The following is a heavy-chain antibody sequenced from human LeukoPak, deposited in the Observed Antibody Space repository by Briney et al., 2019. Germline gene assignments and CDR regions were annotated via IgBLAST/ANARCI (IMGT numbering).Heavy chain of an antibody. J-gene: IGHJ5*02. CDR1: GYSFTSYW. Sequence: GESLKISCKGSGYSFTSYWIGWVRQMPGKGLEWMGIIYPGDSDTRYSPSFQGQVTISADKSISTAYLQWSSLKASDTAMYSCARWGRITMVRGVMNWFDPWGQGTLVTVSS. D-gene: IGHD3-10*01. V-gene: IGHV5-51*01. CDR2: IYPGDSDT. CDR3: ARWGRITMVRGVMNWFDP.